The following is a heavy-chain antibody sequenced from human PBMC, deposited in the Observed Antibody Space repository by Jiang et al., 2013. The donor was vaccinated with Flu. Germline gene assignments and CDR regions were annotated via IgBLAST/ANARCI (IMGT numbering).Heavy chain of an antibody. V-gene: IGHV1-3*01. J-gene: IGHJ4*02. CDR2: INGGSGDX. Sequence: LEWMGWINGGSGDXKYSQSFQGRVTITRDTSASTAYMELSSLRSEDTAVYYCATSVESKLAFDYWGQGTLVTVSS. D-gene: IGHD6-19*01. CDR3: ATSVESKLAFDY.